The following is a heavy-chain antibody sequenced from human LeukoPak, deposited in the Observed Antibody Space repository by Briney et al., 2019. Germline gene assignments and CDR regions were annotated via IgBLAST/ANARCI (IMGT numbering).Heavy chain of an antibody. CDR3: AREHRSSKYFDS. J-gene: IGHJ4*02. CDR2: GLYTGNT. Sequence: PSETLSLTCSVSGGSIAVNHYYWGWIRQPPGKGLEWIGSGLYTGNTYSNPSLRSRVTVSVDTSKNEFSLKMNSVTAADTAVYYCAREHRSSKYFDSWGQGALMIVSS. D-gene: IGHD6-6*01. V-gene: IGHV4-39*02. CDR1: GGSIAVNHYY.